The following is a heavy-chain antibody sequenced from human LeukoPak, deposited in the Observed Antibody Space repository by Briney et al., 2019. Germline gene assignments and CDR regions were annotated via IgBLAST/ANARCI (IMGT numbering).Heavy chain of an antibody. Sequence: SETLSLTCTVSGGSISSSSYYWGWIRQPPGKGLEWIGEINHSGSTNYNPSLKSRVTISVDTSKNQFSLKLSSVTAADTAVYYCARGAHYDFWSGSILGGNWFDPWGQGTLVTVSS. D-gene: IGHD3-3*01. CDR3: ARGAHYDFWSGSILGGNWFDP. J-gene: IGHJ5*02. V-gene: IGHV4-39*07. CDR2: INHSGST. CDR1: GGSISSSSYY.